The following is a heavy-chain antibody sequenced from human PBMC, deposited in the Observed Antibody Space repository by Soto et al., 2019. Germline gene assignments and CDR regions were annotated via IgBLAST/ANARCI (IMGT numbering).Heavy chain of an antibody. CDR3: ERGAAAGVDYGMDV. J-gene: IGHJ6*02. Sequence: SETLSLTCSVSGGSISTYYWSWIRRPAGKGLEWIGRIYRSGGTNFNPSLMSRVSMSVDTSKNQFSLKLSSVVAADTAVYYCERGAAAGVDYGMDVWGQGTTVTVSS. V-gene: IGHV4-4*07. CDR2: IYRSGGT. CDR1: GGSISTYY. D-gene: IGHD6-13*01.